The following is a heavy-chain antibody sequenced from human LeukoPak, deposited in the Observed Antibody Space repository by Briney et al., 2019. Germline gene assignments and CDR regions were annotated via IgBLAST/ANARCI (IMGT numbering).Heavy chain of an antibody. Sequence: ASVKVSCKASGYTFTGYYMHWARQAPGQGLEWMGWISPNSGGTNYAQKFQGRVTMTRDTSISTAYMELSRLRSDDTAVYYCARASIAARPSQPSYNWFDPWGQGTLVTVSS. D-gene: IGHD6-6*01. CDR3: ARASIAARPSQPSYNWFDP. V-gene: IGHV1-2*02. CDR2: ISPNSGGT. J-gene: IGHJ5*02. CDR1: GYTFTGYY.